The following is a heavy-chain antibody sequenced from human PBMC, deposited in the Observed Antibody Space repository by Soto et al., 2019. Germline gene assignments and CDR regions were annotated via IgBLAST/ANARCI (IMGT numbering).Heavy chain of an antibody. Sequence: GGSLRLSWGASGFTFSHAWMNWVRQAPGKGLEWVGRIKSKIDGGTSDYAAPVKGRFSISRDDSKDTLFLQMNSLKTEDTAVYFCATMGHCSNGVCSYYYYGMDVWGLGTTVTVSS. D-gene: IGHD2-8*01. V-gene: IGHV3-15*07. CDR3: ATMGHCSNGVCSYYYYGMDV. J-gene: IGHJ6*02. CDR1: GFTFSHAW. CDR2: IKSKIDGGTS.